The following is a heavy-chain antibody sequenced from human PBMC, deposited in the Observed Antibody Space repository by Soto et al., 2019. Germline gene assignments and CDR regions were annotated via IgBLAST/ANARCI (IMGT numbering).Heavy chain of an antibody. D-gene: IGHD3-10*01. V-gene: IGHV3-9*01. Sequence: EVQLVESGGGLVQPGRSLRLSCAASGFTFDDYAMHWVRQAPGKGLEWVSGISWNSDSIGNADSVKGRFTISRDNAKNSLYLQMNSLRAEDTALYYCAKSPYFGSGSYAGGFDSWGQGTLVIVFS. CDR3: AKSPYFGSGSYAGGFDS. CDR1: GFTFDDYA. CDR2: ISWNSDSI. J-gene: IGHJ4*02.